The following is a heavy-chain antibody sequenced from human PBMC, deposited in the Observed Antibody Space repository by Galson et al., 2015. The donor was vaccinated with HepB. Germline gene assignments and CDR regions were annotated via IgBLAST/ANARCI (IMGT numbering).Heavy chain of an antibody. D-gene: IGHD6-19*01. CDR3: AKDPYLYSALAGTMAGFDY. J-gene: IGHJ4*02. CDR2: ISYDGSNK. CDR1: GFTFSNYG. Sequence: SLRLSCAASGFTFSNYGMHWVRPAPGKGLEWVAVISYDGSNKYYADSVKGRFTISRDNSKNTLYLQMNSLRAEDKALYYCAKDPYLYSALAGTMAGFDYWGQGTLVTVSS. V-gene: IGHV3-30*18.